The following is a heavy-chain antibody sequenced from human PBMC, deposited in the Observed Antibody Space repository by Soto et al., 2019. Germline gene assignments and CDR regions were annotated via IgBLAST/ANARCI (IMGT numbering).Heavy chain of an antibody. D-gene: IGHD3-9*01. CDR1: GGSISSGDYY. V-gene: IGHV4-61*08. CDR2: IYYRGNT. CDR3: ARDYYDILTGFSYFDY. Sequence: PSETLSLTCTVSGGSISSGDYYWSWIRQPPGKGMEWIGYIYYRGNTNYNPSLMSRLTVSVDTSKNPFSLKLTSVTVADTAIYYCARDYYDILTGFSYFDYWGQGTLVTVSS. J-gene: IGHJ4*02.